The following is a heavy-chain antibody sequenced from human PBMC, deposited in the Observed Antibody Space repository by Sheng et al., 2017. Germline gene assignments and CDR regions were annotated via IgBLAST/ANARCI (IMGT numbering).Heavy chain of an antibody. CDR2: INHSGST. J-gene: IGHJ6*02. CDR1: GGSFSGYY. V-gene: IGHV4-34*01. D-gene: IGHD4-17*01. Sequence: QVQLQQWGAGLLKPSETLSLTCAVYGGSFSGYYWSWIRQPPGKGLEWIGEINHSGSTNYNPSLKSRVTISVDTSKNQFSLKLSSVTAADTAVYYCARLSTVTTPRLYFKSYYYYGMDVWGQGTTVTVSS. CDR3: ARLSTVTTPRLYFKSYYYYGMDV.